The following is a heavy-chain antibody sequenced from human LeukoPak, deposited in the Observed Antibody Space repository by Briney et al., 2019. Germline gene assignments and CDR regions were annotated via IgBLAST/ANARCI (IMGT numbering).Heavy chain of an antibody. CDR1: GFTVSSNY. D-gene: IGHD2-15*01. V-gene: IGHV3-53*01. CDR3: ARDGGYCSGGSCYRTDY. J-gene: IGHJ4*02. CDR2: IYSGGST. Sequence: PGGSLRLSCAASGFTVSSNYMSWVRQAPGKGLEWVSVIYSGGSTYYADSVKGRFTISRDNSKNTLYLQMNSLRAEDTAVYYCARDGGYCSGGSCYRTDYWGQGTLVTVSS.